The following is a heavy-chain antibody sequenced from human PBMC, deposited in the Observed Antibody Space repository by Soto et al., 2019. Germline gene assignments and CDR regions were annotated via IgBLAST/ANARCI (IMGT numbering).Heavy chain of an antibody. J-gene: IGHJ4*02. CDR1: GFTFSSFW. CDR3: ERGGDIAARPPGFSGF. Sequence: EVHLVESGGGLVQPGGSLRLSCAASGFTFSSFWMHWVRQAPGKGLEWISRLNTDGSSTYYAGSVKGRFTISRDNAKNTVYLQIRSLRAEDTGVYYCERGGDIAARPPGFSGFWGKGPLVPVPS. D-gene: IGHD6-6*01. V-gene: IGHV3-74*01. CDR2: LNTDGSST.